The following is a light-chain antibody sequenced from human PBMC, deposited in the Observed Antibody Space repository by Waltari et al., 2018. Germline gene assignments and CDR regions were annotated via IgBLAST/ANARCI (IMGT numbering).Light chain of an antibody. J-gene: IGKJ2*01. V-gene: IGKV4-1*01. CDR2: WAS. CDR1: QSVLYTSDSKNY. CDR3: QQYYTTPFT. Sequence: DFVMTQSPDSLTVSLGERATINCKSSQSVLYTSDSKNYLAWYQQIPGQPPKLLIYWASIPASGVPDRFSGSGSGTDFTLTISSLQAEDVALYYCQQYYTTPFTFGQGTTLEIK.